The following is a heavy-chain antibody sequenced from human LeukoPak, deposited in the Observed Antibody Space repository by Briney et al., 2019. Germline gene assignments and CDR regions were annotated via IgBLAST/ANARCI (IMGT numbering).Heavy chain of an antibody. CDR3: AKDMYYYDSSAFDY. CDR2: IRGDGGST. V-gene: IGHV3-43*02. Sequence: GRCLTLACAASGFTFDDYAMHWVRQAPGKGLEWVSLIRGDGGSTYYADSVKGRFAISRDNSKNSLYLQMNSLRTEDTALYYCAKDMYYYDSSAFDYWGQGTLVTVSS. CDR1: GFTFDDYA. J-gene: IGHJ4*02. D-gene: IGHD3-22*01.